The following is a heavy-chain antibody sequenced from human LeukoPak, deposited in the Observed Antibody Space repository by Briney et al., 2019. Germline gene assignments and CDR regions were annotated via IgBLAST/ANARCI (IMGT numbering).Heavy chain of an antibody. CDR3: ARGQIAARPGIFGY. D-gene: IGHD6-6*01. CDR2: ISWNSGSI. V-gene: IGHV3-9*01. Sequence: PGGSLRLSCAASGFTFDDYAMHWVRQAPGKGLEWVSHISWNSGSITYADSVKGRFTISRDNAKNSLYLQMNSLRAEDTALYYCARGQIAARPGIFGYWGQGTLVTVSS. CDR1: GFTFDDYA. J-gene: IGHJ4*02.